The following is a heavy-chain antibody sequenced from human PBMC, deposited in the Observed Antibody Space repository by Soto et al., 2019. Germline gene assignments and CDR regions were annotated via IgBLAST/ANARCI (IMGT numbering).Heavy chain of an antibody. CDR1: SDSISSYY. D-gene: IGHD6-19*01. CDR3: ARAVGDPLYYLDY. J-gene: IGHJ4*02. Sequence: QVQLQESGPGLVRPSETLSLTCTVSSDSISSYYWIWIRQPPGKGLEWIGYTDYSGNTNYNPSLKSRVTTSGDTSKNQFSLRLIPVTAADTAVYYCARAVGDPLYYLDYWGQGTLVTVSS. CDR2: TDYSGNT. V-gene: IGHV4-59*08.